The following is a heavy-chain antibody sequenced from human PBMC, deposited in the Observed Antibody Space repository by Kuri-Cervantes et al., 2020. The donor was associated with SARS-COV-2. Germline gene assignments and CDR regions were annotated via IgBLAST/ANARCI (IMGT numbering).Heavy chain of an antibody. Sequence: GSLRLSCAVYGGSFSAYYWSWIRQPPGKGLEWIGEINHSGSTNYNPSLKSRVTISVDTSKHQLSLKLSSVTAADTAVYYCARISAINNAFGIWGQGTLVTVSS. CDR1: GGSFSAYY. CDR3: ARISAINNAFGI. V-gene: IGHV4-34*01. D-gene: IGHD6-25*01. CDR2: INHSGST. J-gene: IGHJ3*02.